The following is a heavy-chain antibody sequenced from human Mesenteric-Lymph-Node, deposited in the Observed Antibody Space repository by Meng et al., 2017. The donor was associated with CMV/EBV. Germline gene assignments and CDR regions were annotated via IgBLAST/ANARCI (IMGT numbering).Heavy chain of an antibody. Sequence: YTFTGDYIHWVRQAPGQRLEHMGWINPQSGGTSSGQKFQGRVTMTRDTSISTVYMELKRLTSDDTAVYYCARGTMDHSLYAGSWYDPWGQGTLVTVSS. V-gene: IGHV1-2*02. CDR1: YTFTGDY. CDR2: INPQSGGT. J-gene: IGHJ5*02. CDR3: ARGTMDHSLYAGSWYDP. D-gene: IGHD6-13*01.